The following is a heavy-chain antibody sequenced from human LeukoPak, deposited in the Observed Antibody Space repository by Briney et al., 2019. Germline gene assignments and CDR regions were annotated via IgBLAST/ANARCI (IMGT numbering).Heavy chain of an antibody. J-gene: IGHJ6*04. CDR2: ISYDGSNK. V-gene: IGHV3-30*18. D-gene: IGHD3-10*01. CDR3: AKDPLWFGVMGYGMDV. CDR1: GFTFSSYG. Sequence: PGRSLRLSCAASGFTFSSYGMHWVRQAPGKGLEWVAVISYDGSNKYYADSVEGRFTISRDNSKNTLYLQMNSLRAEDTAVYYCAKDPLWFGVMGYGMDVWGKGTTVTVSS.